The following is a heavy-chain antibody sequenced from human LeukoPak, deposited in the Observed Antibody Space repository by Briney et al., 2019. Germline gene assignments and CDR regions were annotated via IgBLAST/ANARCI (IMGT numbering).Heavy chain of an antibody. CDR2: IYYSGST. CDR1: GGSISSYY. D-gene: IGHD3-22*01. J-gene: IGHJ4*02. CDR3: ARVYYRDYYDSSGYYGPLDY. Sequence: PSETLSLTCTVSGGSISSYYWSWIRQPPGKGLEWIGYIYYSGSTNYNPSLKSRVTISVDTSKNQFSLKLSSVTAADTAVYYCARVYYRDYYDSSGYYGPLDYWGQGALATVSS. V-gene: IGHV4-59*12.